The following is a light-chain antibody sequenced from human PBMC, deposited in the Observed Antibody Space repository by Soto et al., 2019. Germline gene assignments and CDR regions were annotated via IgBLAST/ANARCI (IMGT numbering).Light chain of an antibody. CDR2: EVN. Sequence: QSVLTQPPSVSGSPGQSVTISCTGTSSDVGSYNRVSWYQQPPGTAPKLIIYEVNNRPSGVPDRFSGSKSGNTASLTISGLQAEDEADYYCSSYTSSSTYVFGSGTKDTDL. CDR1: SSDVGSYNR. CDR3: SSYTSSSTYV. J-gene: IGLJ1*01. V-gene: IGLV2-18*02.